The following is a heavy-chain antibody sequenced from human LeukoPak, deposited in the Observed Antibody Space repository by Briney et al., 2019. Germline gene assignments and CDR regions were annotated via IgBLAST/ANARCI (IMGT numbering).Heavy chain of an antibody. J-gene: IGHJ4*02. CDR1: GGSISSSSYY. V-gene: IGHV4-39*07. CDR3: ARDGSGYSYGHFDY. D-gene: IGHD5-18*01. Sequence: PSGTLSLTCTVSGGSISSSSYYWGWIRQPPGKGLEWIGSIYYSGSTYYNPSLKSRVTISVDTSKNQFSLKLSSVTAADTAVYFCARDGSGYSYGHFDYWGQGTLVTVSS. CDR2: IYYSGST.